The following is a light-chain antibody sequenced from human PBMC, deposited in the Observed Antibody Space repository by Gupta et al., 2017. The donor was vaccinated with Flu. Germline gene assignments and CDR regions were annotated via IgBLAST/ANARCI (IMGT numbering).Light chain of an antibody. Sequence: SLGERATINCKSSQSVLSSSNNKYYLAWYQQKPGQPPNLLIYWASTRESGVPDRFSGSGSGTDFTLTISSLQAEDVAVYYCQQYYSTPFTFGQGTKLEIK. CDR3: QQYYSTPFT. CDR1: QSVLSSSNNKYY. CDR2: WAS. V-gene: IGKV4-1*01. J-gene: IGKJ2*01.